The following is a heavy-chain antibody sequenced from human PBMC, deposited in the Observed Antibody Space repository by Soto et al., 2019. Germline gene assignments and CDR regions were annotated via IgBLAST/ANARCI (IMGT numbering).Heavy chain of an antibody. V-gene: IGHV4-31*03. J-gene: IGHJ4*02. D-gene: IGHD4-4*01. Sequence: QVQLQESGPGLVKPSQTLSLTCTVSGGSISSGGYYWSWIRQHPGKGLEWIGYIYYSGSTYYNPSVKSRVTRSVDTSKNQFSLKLSSVTAADTAVYYCARGAMTTVTTSHFDYWGQGTLVTVSS. CDR3: ARGAMTTVTTSHFDY. CDR1: GGSISSGGYY. CDR2: IYYSGST.